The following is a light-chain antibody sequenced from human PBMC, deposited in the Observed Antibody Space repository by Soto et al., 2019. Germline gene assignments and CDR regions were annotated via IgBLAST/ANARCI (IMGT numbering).Light chain of an antibody. CDR3: QQYDSIPST. CDR1: QGINTY. J-gene: IGKJ2*01. CDR2: DAS. V-gene: IGKV1-33*01. Sequence: DIQMTQSPSSLSASVGDRVTITCQASQGINTYLNWYQQKSGKPPKLLIYDASNLETGVPSRFSGSGSGTDFSFTISSLQAEDIATYHCQQYDSIPSTFGQGTKLEIK.